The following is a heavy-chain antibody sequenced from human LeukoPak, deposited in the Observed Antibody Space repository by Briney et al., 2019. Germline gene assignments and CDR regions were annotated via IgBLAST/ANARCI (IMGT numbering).Heavy chain of an antibody. D-gene: IGHD5-24*01. Sequence: SETLSLTCTVSGGSISSYYWSWVRQPAGKGLEWIGRIYASGNTNHNPSLKGRVTISVDTSKNQFSLKLRSVTAADTAVYYCARDRGYNPGGLDYWGQGTLVTVSS. CDR2: IYASGNT. V-gene: IGHV4-4*07. J-gene: IGHJ4*02. CDR3: ARDRGYNPGGLDY. CDR1: GGSISSYY.